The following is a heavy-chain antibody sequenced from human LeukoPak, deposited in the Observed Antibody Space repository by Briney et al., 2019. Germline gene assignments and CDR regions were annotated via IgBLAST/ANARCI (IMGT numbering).Heavy chain of an antibody. Sequence: PETLSLTCTVSGGSISSSSYYWGWIRQPPGKGLEWIGSIYYSGSTYYNPSLKSRVTISVDTSKNQFSLKLSSVTAADTAVYYCARAYSSGSWFDPWGQGTLVTVSS. D-gene: IGHD6-19*01. CDR2: IYYSGST. CDR3: ARAYSSGSWFDP. CDR1: GGSISSSSYY. V-gene: IGHV4-39*01. J-gene: IGHJ5*02.